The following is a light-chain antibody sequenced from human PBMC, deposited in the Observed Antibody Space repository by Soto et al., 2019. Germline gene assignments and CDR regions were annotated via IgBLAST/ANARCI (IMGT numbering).Light chain of an antibody. J-gene: IGKJ4*01. CDR1: QSVSSDY. CDR2: RAS. Sequence: EIVLTQSPGTLSMSPGERATLSCRASQSVSSDYLAWYQQKPGQTPKVLIYRASSRATGIRDRFSGSGSGTDFTLTISSLEPEDFAVYYCQKYGSSPLTFGGGTKVEIK. CDR3: QKYGSSPLT. V-gene: IGKV3-20*01.